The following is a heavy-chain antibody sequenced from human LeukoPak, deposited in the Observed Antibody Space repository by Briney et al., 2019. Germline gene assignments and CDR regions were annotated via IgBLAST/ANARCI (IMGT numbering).Heavy chain of an antibody. V-gene: IGHV3-53*01. D-gene: IGHD5-18*01. CDR1: GFTFSSYS. CDR3: ARGMGYGYDLSFVVDY. CDR2: IYSGGST. J-gene: IGHJ4*02. Sequence: GRSLRLSCAASGFTFSSYSLNWVRQAPGKGLEWVSVIYSGGSTYYADSVKGRFTISRDNSKNTLYLQMNSLRAEDTAVYYCARGMGYGYDLSFVVDYWGQGTLVTVSS.